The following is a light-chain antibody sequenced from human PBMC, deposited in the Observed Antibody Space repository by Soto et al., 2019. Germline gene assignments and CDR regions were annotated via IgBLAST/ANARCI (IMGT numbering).Light chain of an antibody. V-gene: IGKV3-11*01. J-gene: IGKJ3*01. CDR3: QQRSNWPS. CDR1: QSVSSY. CDR2: DAS. Sequence: EIVLTQSPATLSLSPGERATLSCRASQSVSSYLAWYQQKPGQAPRLLIYDASNRATGIPARFSGSGSGTDFTITISILEPEDFAVYYCQQRSNWPSFGPGTKVDIK.